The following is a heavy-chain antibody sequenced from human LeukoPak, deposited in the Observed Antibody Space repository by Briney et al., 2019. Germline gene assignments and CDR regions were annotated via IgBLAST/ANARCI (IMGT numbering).Heavy chain of an antibody. CDR3: TRNPGMDV. V-gene: IGHV3-74*01. Sequence: GGSLRPSCAASGFTFSTYWMHWVRQAPGKGPVWVSRINGDGSSSTYADSVKGRFTISRDNAKNTLYLQMNSLRTEDTAVYYCTRNPGMDVWGQGTTVTVSS. CDR2: INGDGSSS. J-gene: IGHJ6*02. CDR1: GFTFSTYW.